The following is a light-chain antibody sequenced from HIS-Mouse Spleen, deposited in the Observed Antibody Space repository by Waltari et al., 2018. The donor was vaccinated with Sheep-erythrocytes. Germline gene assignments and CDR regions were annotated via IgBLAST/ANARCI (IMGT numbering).Light chain of an antibody. J-gene: IGKJ2*01. CDR2: DAS. CDR3: QQRSNWYT. Sequence: EIVLTQSPATWSLLPGERATLSCRASQSVSSYLAWYQQKPGQAPRLLIYDASNRATGIPARFSGSGSGTDFTLTISSLEPEDFAVYYCQQRSNWYTFGQGTKLEIK. V-gene: IGKV3-11*01. CDR1: QSVSSY.